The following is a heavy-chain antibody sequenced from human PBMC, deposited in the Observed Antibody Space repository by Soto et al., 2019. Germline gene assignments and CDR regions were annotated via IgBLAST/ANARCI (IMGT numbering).Heavy chain of an antibody. J-gene: IGHJ4*02. V-gene: IGHV3-15*01. D-gene: IGHD3-16*02. CDR1: GFPFNNAW. CDR2: IKRETDGGTT. Sequence: EVQLVESGGGVVKPGGSLRLSCAASGFPFNNAWMSWVRQAPGWGLEWVARIKRETDGGTTDYAAPFEGRFTISRDDSSNELDLQMNSLKTENTAEYYCTYYAYIGGNHRYWCAYWGQGALVTVSS. CDR3: TYYAYIGGNHRYWCAY.